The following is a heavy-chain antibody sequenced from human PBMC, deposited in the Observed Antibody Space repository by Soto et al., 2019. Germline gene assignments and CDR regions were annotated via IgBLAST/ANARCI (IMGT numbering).Heavy chain of an antibody. V-gene: IGHV3-20*04. CDR1: GFPFDAYG. Sequence: PGGSLRLSCAASGFPFDAYGMNWVRQVPGKGLEWVSGINWNGDSTAYADSVKGRFTISRDDAKNSLYLQMDSLRAEDTALYYCARGFLGEIFGGVDYWGQGTLVTVSS. CDR3: ARGFLGEIFGGVDY. J-gene: IGHJ4*02. CDR2: INWNGDST. D-gene: IGHD3-3*01.